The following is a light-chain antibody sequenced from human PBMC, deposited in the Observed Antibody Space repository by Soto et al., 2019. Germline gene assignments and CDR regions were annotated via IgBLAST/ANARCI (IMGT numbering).Light chain of an antibody. CDR1: SSNIGAGYD. Sequence: QSVLTQPPSVSGAPGQRVTISCTGSSSNIGAGYDVHWYQQLPGTAPKLLIYGNSNRPSGVPDRFSGSKSGTSAPLAITGLQAEDEADYYCQSYDSSLWVFGGGTKLTVL. V-gene: IGLV1-40*01. CDR2: GNS. J-gene: IGLJ3*02. CDR3: QSYDSSLWV.